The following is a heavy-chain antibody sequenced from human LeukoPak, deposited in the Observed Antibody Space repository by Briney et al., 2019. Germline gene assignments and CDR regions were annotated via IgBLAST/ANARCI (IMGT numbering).Heavy chain of an antibody. J-gene: IGHJ4*02. CDR2: MSPNSGDT. D-gene: IGHD7-27*01. V-gene: IGHV1-8*01. Sequence: ASVKVSCKASGYTFTTHDINWVRQATGQGLEWLGWMSPNSGDTGYAQKFQGRVTMTSDSSISTAYMELSSLRSEDTAIYYCVRPHPNWGFDYWGQGTLVTVSS. CDR3: VRPHPNWGFDY. CDR1: GYTFTTHD.